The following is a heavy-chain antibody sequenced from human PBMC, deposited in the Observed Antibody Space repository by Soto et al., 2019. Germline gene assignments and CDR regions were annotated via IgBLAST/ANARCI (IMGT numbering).Heavy chain of an antibody. V-gene: IGHV1-69*13. J-gene: IGHJ6*02. CDR3: ARDPVVAATQTFYYYGMDV. CDR2: IIPIFGTA. D-gene: IGHD2-15*01. CDR1: GGTFSSYA. Sequence: SVKVSCKASGGTFSSYAISWVRQAPGQGLEWMGGIIPIFGTANYAQKFQGRVTITADESTSTAYMELSSLRSEDTAVYYCARDPVVAATQTFYYYGMDVWGQGTTVTVSS.